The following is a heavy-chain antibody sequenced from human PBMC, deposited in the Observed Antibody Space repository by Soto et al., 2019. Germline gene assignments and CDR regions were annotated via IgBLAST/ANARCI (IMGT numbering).Heavy chain of an antibody. CDR2: IDPSDSYT. D-gene: IGHD3-22*01. Sequence: PGESLKISCKGSGYSFTSYWISWVRQMPGKGLEWMGRIDPSDSYTNYSPSFQGHVTISADKSISTAYLQWSSLKASDTAMYYCASQDYYDSSGYDPVEKKNNFDYWGQGTLVTVSS. CDR3: ASQDYYDSSGYDPVEKKNNFDY. V-gene: IGHV5-10-1*01. CDR1: GYSFTSYW. J-gene: IGHJ4*02.